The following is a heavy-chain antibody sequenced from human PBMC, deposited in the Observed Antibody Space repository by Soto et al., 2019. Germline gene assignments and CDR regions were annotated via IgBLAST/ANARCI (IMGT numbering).Heavy chain of an antibody. V-gene: IGHV3-23*01. Sequence: EVQLLESGGALVQPGGSLRLSCAPSGFTFKTYAMTWVRQAPGKGLEWVSAITASGAAKYYGDSVKGRFTISRDNSKNKLYLQMNSLRVEDTDVYYCARHYSNGNSYDAYFHYWGQGTLVTVSS. D-gene: IGHD2-8*01. CDR3: ARHYSNGNSYDAYFHY. J-gene: IGHJ1*01. CDR2: ITASGAAK. CDR1: GFTFKTYA.